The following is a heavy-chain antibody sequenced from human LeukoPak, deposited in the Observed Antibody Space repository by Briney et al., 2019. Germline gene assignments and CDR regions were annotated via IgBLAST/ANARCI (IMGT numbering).Heavy chain of an antibody. D-gene: IGHD6-6*01. J-gene: IGHJ4*02. CDR2: IRYDGSNK. V-gene: IGHV3-30*02. CDR3: AKVLHEYSSTGGFDY. CDR1: GFTFSSYG. Sequence: GGSLRLSCAASGFTFSSYGMHWVRQAPGKGLEWVAFIRYDGSNKYYADSVKGRFTISRDNSKNTLYLQMNSLRAEDTAVYYCAKVLHEYSSTGGFDYWGQGTLVTVSS.